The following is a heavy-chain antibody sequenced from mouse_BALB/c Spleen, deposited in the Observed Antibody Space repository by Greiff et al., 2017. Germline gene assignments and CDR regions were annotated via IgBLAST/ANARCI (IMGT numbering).Heavy chain of an antibody. CDR2: IRNKANGYTT. D-gene: IGHD2-3*01. V-gene: IGHV7-3*02. CDR1: GFTFTGYY. CDR3: ARVVDGYYGY. J-gene: IGHJ2*01. Sequence: EVKLMESGGGLVQPGGSLRLSCATSGFTFTGYYMSWVRQPPGKALEWLGFIRNKANGYTTEYSASVKGRFTISRDNSQSILYLQMNTLRAEDSATYYCARVVDGYYGYWGQGTTLTVSS.